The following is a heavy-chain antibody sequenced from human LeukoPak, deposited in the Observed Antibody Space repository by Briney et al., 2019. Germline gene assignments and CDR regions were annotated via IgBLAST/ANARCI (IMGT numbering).Heavy chain of an antibody. CDR3: AKGGESYRTGLDY. Sequence: PGGSLRLSCAASGITFSSYAMSWVRQAPGKGLEWVSAISGSGGRTYHADSVKGRFTISRDNSKNTLYLQMNSLRAEDTAVYYCAKGGESYRTGLDYWGQGTQVTVSS. V-gene: IGHV3-23*01. CDR1: GITFSSYA. D-gene: IGHD1-26*01. J-gene: IGHJ4*02. CDR2: ISGSGGRT.